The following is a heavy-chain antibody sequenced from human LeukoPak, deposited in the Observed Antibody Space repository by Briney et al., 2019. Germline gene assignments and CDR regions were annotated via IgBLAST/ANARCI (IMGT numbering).Heavy chain of an antibody. CDR2: IYYSGST. D-gene: IGHD2/OR15-2a*01. CDR3: ARDRIADY. V-gene: IGHV4-59*01. J-gene: IGHJ4*02. CDR1: GSSISSYY. Sequence: TSETLSHTCTVSGSSISSYYWSWIRQPPGKGLEWIGYIYYSGSTNYNPSLKSRVTISVDTSKNQFSLKLSSVTAADTAVYYCARDRIADYWGQGTLVTVSS.